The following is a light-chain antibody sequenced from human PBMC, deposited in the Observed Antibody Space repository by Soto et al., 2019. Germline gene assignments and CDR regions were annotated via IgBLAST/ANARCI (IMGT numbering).Light chain of an antibody. V-gene: IGKV3-20*01. CDR2: GAS. Sequence: EIVLTQSPGTRSLSPGERAALSCMASQSVSTNYLAWYQRKPGQAPRLLIYGASSRATGIPDRFSGSGSGTDFTLTLTRLEPEDFAVYYCQQYGSSPPTFGQGTKVEIK. J-gene: IGKJ1*01. CDR1: QSVSTNY. CDR3: QQYGSSPPT.